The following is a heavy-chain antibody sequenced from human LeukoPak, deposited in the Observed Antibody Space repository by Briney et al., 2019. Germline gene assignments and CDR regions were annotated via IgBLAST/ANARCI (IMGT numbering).Heavy chain of an antibody. CDR3: AKDLRYGSGSYYLFDY. CDR1: GFTFSSYG. V-gene: IGHV3-30*02. J-gene: IGHJ4*02. Sequence: GGSLRLSCAASGFTFSSYGMHWVRQAPGKGLEWVAFIRYDGSNKYYADSVKGRFTISRDNSKNTLYLQMNSLRAEDTAVYYCAKDLRYGSGSYYLFDYWGQGTLVTVSS. CDR2: IRYDGSNK. D-gene: IGHD3-10*01.